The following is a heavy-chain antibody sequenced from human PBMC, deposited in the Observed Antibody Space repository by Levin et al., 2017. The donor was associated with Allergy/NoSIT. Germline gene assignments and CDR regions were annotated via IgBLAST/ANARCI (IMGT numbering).Heavy chain of an antibody. J-gene: IGHJ4*02. Sequence: GGSLRLSCAASGFTFSNYAMSWVRQAPGKGLEWVSAITNSGRTYYADSAKGRFTVSRDNSKNTLYRQMNSLRGDDTAVYYCAKEMTRVVPVFDYWGQGTLVSVSS. CDR2: ITNSGRT. D-gene: IGHD4-23*01. CDR1: GFTFSNYA. V-gene: IGHV3-23*01. CDR3: AKEMTRVVPVFDY.